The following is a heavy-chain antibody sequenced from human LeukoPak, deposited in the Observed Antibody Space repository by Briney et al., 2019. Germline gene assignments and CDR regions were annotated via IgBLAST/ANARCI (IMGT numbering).Heavy chain of an antibody. V-gene: IGHV4-38-2*02. Sequence: SETLSLTCTVSAYSISSGYYWGWIRQAPGKGLEWIGSIYYRGSTYYNPSLKSRVTISVDTFKNQFSLKLSSVTAADTAVYYCARKFRYYYGMDVWGQGTTVTVSS. J-gene: IGHJ6*02. D-gene: IGHD3-10*01. CDR3: ARKFRYYYGMDV. CDR2: IYYRGST. CDR1: AYSISSGYY.